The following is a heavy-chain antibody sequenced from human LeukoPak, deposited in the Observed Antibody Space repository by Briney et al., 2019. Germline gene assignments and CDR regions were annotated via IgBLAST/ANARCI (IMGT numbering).Heavy chain of an antibody. Sequence: GASLRLSCAASGFIFRDYAMSWVRQAPGKGLEWVSAITGSGDTTYYADSVKGRFTISRDNSKNTLYVEMNTLRAEDTAVYYCAKWGDYDILTGYYVSNFWGQGTLVTVSS. CDR3: AKWGDYDILTGYYVSNF. D-gene: IGHD3-9*01. CDR1: GFIFRDYA. V-gene: IGHV3-23*01. CDR2: ITGSGDTT. J-gene: IGHJ4*02.